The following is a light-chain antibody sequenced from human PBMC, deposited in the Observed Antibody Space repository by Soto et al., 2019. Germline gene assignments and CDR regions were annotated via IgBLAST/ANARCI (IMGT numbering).Light chain of an antibody. J-gene: IGKJ1*01. CDR2: ATS. CDR1: QGIRND. CDR3: FQDYNYPRT. V-gene: IGKV1-6*01. Sequence: AIQMTQSPSSLSASVGDRVTITCRASQGIRNDLGWYQQRPGKAPKLLIFATSSLQSWVPSRFSGSGSGTDFTLTISSLQPEDFATYYCFQDYNYPRTFGQGTKVEI.